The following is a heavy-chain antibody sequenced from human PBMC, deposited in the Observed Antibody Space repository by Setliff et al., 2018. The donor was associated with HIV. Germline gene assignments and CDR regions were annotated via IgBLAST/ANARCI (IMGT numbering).Heavy chain of an antibody. J-gene: IGHJ5*02. CDR2: IYHTGKT. D-gene: IGHD1-26*01. Sequence: SCKSSGGTFRTYAISWVRQAPGQGLEWMGYIYHTGKTYYNPSLQSRIIMSLDMSQNQFSLKLSSVTAADTAVYYCAKEGNSVDNWLDPWGPGTLVTVSS. V-gene: IGHV4-59*06. CDR3: AKEGNSVDNWLDP. CDR1: GGTFRTYAI.